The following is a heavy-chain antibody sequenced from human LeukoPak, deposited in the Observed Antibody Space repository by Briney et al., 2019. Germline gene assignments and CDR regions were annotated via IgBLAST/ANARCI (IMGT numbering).Heavy chain of an antibody. CDR3: ARVEIGSSWYPSAFDI. Sequence: SCKVSGYTLTDSSMHWVRQAPGKGLEWVSSISSSSNYIYYADSVKGRFTISRDNTKNSLYLQMNSLRAEDTAVYYCARVEIGSSWYPSAFDIWGQGTMVTVSS. CDR2: ISSSSNYI. D-gene: IGHD6-13*01. V-gene: IGHV3-21*01. CDR1: GYTLTDSS. J-gene: IGHJ3*02.